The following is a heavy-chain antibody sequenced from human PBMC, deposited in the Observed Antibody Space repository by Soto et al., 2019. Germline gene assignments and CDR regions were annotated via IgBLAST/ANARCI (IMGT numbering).Heavy chain of an antibody. D-gene: IGHD1-20*01. CDR2: FDPEDGET. Sequence: ASVKVSCKVSGYTLTELSLNWVRQAPGKGLEWMGGFDPEDGETIYAQKFQGRVTMTEDTSTDRAYMELSSLTSEDTAVYYCETYPYTWNDEPDYGMDVRRQGTTVTVS. CDR3: ETYPYTWNDEPDYGMDV. CDR1: GYTLTELS. V-gene: IGHV1-24*01. J-gene: IGHJ6*02.